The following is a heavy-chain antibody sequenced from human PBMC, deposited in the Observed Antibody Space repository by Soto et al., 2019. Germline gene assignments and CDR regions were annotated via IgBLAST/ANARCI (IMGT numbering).Heavy chain of an antibody. CDR1: GFTFSSYW. J-gene: IGHJ4*02. V-gene: IGHV3-74*01. D-gene: IGHD6-6*01. Sequence: GGSLRLSCAASGFTFSSYWMHWVRQAPGKGLGWVSRINSDGSSTSYADSVKGRFTISRDNAKNTLYLQMNSLRAEDTAVYYCARGEKQLAARWGQGTLVTVSS. CDR3: ARGEKQLAAR. CDR2: INSDGSST.